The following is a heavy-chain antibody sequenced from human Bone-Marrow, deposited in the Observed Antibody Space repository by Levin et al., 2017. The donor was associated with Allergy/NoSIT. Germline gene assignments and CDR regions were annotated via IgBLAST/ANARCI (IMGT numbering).Heavy chain of an antibody. CDR1: GGSIRTYF. Sequence: SETLSLTCTVSGGSIRTYFWSWIRQSPGKRLEWIGYFYNGGSTDYNPSLRSRVAISGDTSTNRLSLKLTSVTGADTAVYYCARSAQSSYYYGLDVWGQGTTVTVSS. CDR2: FYNGGST. J-gene: IGHJ6*02. V-gene: IGHV4-59*01. CDR3: ARSAQSSYYYGLDV.